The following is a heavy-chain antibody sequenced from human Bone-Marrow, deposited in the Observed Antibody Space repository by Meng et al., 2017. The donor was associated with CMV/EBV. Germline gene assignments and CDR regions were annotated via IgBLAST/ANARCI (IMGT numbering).Heavy chain of an antibody. J-gene: IGHJ6*02. CDR1: FTSYA. Sequence: FTSYAMHWVRQAPGQRLEWMGWINAGNGNTKYSQKFQGRVTITRDTSASTAYMELSSLRSEDTAVYYCARDEYYDSSGYRYYYGMDVWGQGTTVTVSS. CDR2: INAGNGNT. V-gene: IGHV1-3*01. D-gene: IGHD3-22*01. CDR3: ARDEYYDSSGYRYYYGMDV.